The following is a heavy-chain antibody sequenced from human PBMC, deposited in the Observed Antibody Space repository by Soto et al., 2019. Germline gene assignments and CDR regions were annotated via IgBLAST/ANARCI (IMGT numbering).Heavy chain of an antibody. CDR2: ISAYNGNT. CDR3: ARAYSGVRLVVAAGYSYYGTDV. J-gene: IGHJ6*04. Sequence: ASVKVSCKASGYAITSYGISWVRQAPGQGLEWMGWISAYNGNTNYAQKLQGRATMTTDTSTSTAYMELRSLRSDDKAVYYCARAYSGVRLVVAAGYSYYGTDVSGKGTTVKVSS. CDR1: GYAITSYG. D-gene: IGHD2-15*01. V-gene: IGHV1-18*04.